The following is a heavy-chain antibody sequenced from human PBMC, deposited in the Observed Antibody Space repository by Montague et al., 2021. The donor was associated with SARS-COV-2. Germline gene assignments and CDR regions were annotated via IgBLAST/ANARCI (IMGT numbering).Heavy chain of an antibody. CDR3: AREPRVGQLLSIYYYGMDV. D-gene: IGHD2-2*01. Sequence: TLSLTCTVSGGSISSGGYYWSWIRQHPGKVLEWIGYIYYGGSTYYNPSLKSRVTISVDTSKNQFSLKLSSVTAADTAVYYCAREPRVGQLLSIYYYGMDVGGQGTTVTVSS. CDR2: IYYGGST. CDR1: GGSISSGGYY. V-gene: IGHV4-31*03. J-gene: IGHJ6*02.